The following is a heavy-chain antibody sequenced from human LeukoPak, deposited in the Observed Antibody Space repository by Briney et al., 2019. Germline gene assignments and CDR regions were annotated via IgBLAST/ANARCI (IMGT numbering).Heavy chain of an antibody. CDR1: GGTFSSYA. J-gene: IGHJ5*02. CDR3: ARDISPVVTMVRGVRFDP. V-gene: IGHV1-69*04. Sequence: ASVKVSCKASGGTFSSYAISWLRQAPGQGLEWMGRIIPILGIANYAQKFQGRVTITADKSTSTAYMELSSLRSEDTAVYYCARDISPVVTMVRGVRFDPWGQGTLVTVSS. CDR2: IIPILGIA. D-gene: IGHD3-10*01.